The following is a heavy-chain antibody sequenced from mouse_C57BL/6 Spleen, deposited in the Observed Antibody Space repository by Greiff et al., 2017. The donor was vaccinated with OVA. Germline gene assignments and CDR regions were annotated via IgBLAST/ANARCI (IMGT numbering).Heavy chain of an antibody. Sequence: QVHVKQPGAELVRPGSSVKLSCKASGYTFTSYWMHWVKQRPIQGLEWIGNIDPSDSETHYNQKFKDKATLTVDKSSSTAYMQLSSLTSEDSAVYYCARDYYGSSYGYWGQGTTLTVSS. CDR1: GYTFTSYW. CDR2: IDPSDSET. J-gene: IGHJ2*01. V-gene: IGHV1-52*01. CDR3: ARDYYGSSYGY. D-gene: IGHD1-1*01.